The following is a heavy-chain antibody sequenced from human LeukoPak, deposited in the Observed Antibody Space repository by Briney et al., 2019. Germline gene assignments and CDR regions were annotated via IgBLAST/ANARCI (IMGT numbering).Heavy chain of an antibody. CDR1: GYSISSGYY. CDR2: IYHSGST. CDR3: AREYCSSTSCYLFDY. D-gene: IGHD2-2*01. J-gene: IGHJ4*02. Sequence: SSETLSLTCTASGYSISSGYYWGWIRQPPGKGLEWIGSIYHSGSTYYNPSLKSRVTISVDTSKNQFSLKLSSVTAADTAVYYCAREYCSSTSCYLFDYWGQGTLVTVSS. V-gene: IGHV4-38-2*02.